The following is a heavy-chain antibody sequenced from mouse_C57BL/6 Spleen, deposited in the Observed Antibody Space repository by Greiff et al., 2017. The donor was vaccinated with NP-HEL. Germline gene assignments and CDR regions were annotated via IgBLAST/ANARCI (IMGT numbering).Heavy chain of an antibody. V-gene: IGHV3-6*01. J-gene: IGHJ4*01. CDR3: AREEDYAMDY. CDR2: ISYDGSN. CDR1: GYSITSGYY. Sequence: VQLQQSGPGLVKPSQSLSLTCSVTGYSITSGYYWNWIRQFPGNKLEWMGYISYDGSNNYNPSLKNRISITRDTSKNQFFLKLNSVTTEDTATYYCAREEDYAMDYWGQGTSVTVSS.